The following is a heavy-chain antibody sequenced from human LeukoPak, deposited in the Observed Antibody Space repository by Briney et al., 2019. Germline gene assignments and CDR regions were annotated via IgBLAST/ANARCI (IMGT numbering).Heavy chain of an antibody. CDR1: GYTFTGYY. V-gene: IGHV1-2*02. CDR2: INPNSGGT. Sequence: GASVKVSCKASGYTFTGYYIHWVRQAPGQGLEWMGWINPNSGGTNYAQKFQGRVTMTRDTSISTAYMELSRLRSDDTAVYYCARSPGALSWFDPWGQGTLVTVSS. CDR3: ARSPGALSWFDP. J-gene: IGHJ5*02.